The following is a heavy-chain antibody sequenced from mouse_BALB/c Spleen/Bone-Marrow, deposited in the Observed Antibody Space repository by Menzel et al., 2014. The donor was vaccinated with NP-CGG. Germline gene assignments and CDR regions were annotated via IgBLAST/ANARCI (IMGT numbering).Heavy chain of an antibody. CDR2: IDPANGNT. D-gene: IGHD2-14*01. J-gene: IGHJ1*01. V-gene: IGHV14-3*02. CDR3: ASYRYAWYFDV. CDR1: GFNIKDTY. Sequence: VQLKESGAELVKPGASVKLSCTASGFNIKDTYMHWVKQRPEQGLEWIGRIDPANGNTKYDPKFQGKATITADTSSNTAYLQLSSLTSEDTAVYYCASYRYAWYFDVWGAGTTVPVSS.